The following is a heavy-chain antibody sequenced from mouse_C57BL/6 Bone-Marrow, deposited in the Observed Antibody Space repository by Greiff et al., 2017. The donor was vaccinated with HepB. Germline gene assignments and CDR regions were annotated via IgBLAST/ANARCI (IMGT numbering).Heavy chain of an antibody. Sequence: EVNVVESGGGLVQPGGSLKLSCAASGFTFSDYYMYWVRQTPEKRLEWVAYISNGGGSTYYPDTVKGRFTISRDNAKNTLYLQMSRLKSEDTAMYYCARQRGKPFYFDYWGQGTTLTVSS. CDR3: ARQRGKPFYFDY. J-gene: IGHJ2*01. CDR2: ISNGGGST. CDR1: GFTFSDYY. V-gene: IGHV5-12*01. D-gene: IGHD2-1*01.